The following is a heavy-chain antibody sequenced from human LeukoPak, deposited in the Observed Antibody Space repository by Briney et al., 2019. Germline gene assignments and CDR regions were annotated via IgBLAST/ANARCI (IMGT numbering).Heavy chain of an antibody. CDR3: ARYNSGYEAFDY. D-gene: IGHD5-12*01. Sequence: ASVKVSFKASGGTFSSYAISWVRQAPGQGLEWMGGIIPIFGTANYAQKFQGRVTITADESTSTAYMELSSLRSEDTAVYYCARYNSGYEAFDYWGQGTLVTVSS. J-gene: IGHJ4*02. CDR1: GGTFSSYA. V-gene: IGHV1-69*01. CDR2: IIPIFGTA.